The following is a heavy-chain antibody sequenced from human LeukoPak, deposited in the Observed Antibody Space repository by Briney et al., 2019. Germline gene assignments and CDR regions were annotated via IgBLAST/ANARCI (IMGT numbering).Heavy chain of an antibody. CDR2: INPRGDST. CDR3: ARKWSSRDWFDP. D-gene: IGHD2-8*01. CDR1: GYIFTTYS. J-gene: IGHJ5*02. Sequence: ASVKVSCKTSGYIFTTYSIHWVRRAPGQGLEWLGVINPRGDSTVYAQNFQGRVTMTSDTSTSTIYMELSALKSEDTGLYFCARKWSSRDWFDPWGQGTLVTVSS. V-gene: IGHV1-46*01.